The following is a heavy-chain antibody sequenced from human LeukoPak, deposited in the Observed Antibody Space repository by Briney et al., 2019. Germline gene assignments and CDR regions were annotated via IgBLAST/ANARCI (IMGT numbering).Heavy chain of an antibody. CDR1: GYKFTNYW. J-gene: IGHJ6*02. CDR3: ARLNGRQWPTLTTSWYYYYGMDV. CDR2: IYPRDSDT. D-gene: IGHD6-19*01. Sequence: GESLKISCKGSGYKFTNYWIAWVRQMPGQGLEWLGIIYPRDSDTRYSPSFQGQVSISVDTSIDTAYLQWSSVKASDTAMYYCARLNGRQWPTLTTSWYYYYGMDVWGQGTTVTVSS. V-gene: IGHV5-51*01.